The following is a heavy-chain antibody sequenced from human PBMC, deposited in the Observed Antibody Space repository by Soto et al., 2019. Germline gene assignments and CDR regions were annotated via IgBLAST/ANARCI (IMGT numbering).Heavy chain of an antibody. V-gene: IGHV5-10-1*01. CDR3: ARTQPDGRRYYHSGMDV. CDR2: IDPSDSYT. Sequence: GESLKISGKGSGYSFTSYCISWVRQMPEKGLEWMGRIDPSDSYTNYSPSFQGHVTISADKSISTAYLQWSSLKASDTAMYYCARTQPDGRRYYHSGMDVWGQGTTVTVSS. J-gene: IGHJ6*02. CDR1: GYSFTSYC.